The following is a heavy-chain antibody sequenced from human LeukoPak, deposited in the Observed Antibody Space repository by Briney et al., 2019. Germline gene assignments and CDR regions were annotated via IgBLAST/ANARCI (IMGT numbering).Heavy chain of an antibody. CDR3: ARAKSSLVLWVV. V-gene: IGHV1-3*01. CDR1: GYTFTSYA. D-gene: IGHD6-13*01. Sequence: ASMKVSCKASGYTFTSYAMHWVRQAPGQRLEWMGWINAGNGNTKYSQKFQGRVTITRDTSASTAYMELSSLRSEDTAVYYCARAKSSLVLWVVWGQGTLVTVSS. J-gene: IGHJ4*02. CDR2: INAGNGNT.